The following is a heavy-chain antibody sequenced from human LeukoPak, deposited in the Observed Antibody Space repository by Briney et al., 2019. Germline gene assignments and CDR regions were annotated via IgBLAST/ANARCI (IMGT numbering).Heavy chain of an antibody. CDR3: ERVSNRGDWLGRWFHR. CDR1: GYTFTSYG. Sequence: ASVKVSCKASGYTFTSYGISWVRQAPGQGLEWMGWISAYNGNTNYAQKLQGRVTMTTDTSTSTAYMGLRSLRSDDTAVYYCERVSNRGDWLGRWFHRWGQGTLVTVPS. D-gene: IGHD2-21*02. CDR2: ISAYNGNT. V-gene: IGHV1-18*01. J-gene: IGHJ5*02.